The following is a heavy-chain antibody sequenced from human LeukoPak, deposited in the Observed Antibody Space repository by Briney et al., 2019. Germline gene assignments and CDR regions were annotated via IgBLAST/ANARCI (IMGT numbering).Heavy chain of an antibody. CDR3: ARSRSPGGAFDI. D-gene: IGHD1-26*01. Sequence: GGSLRLSCAASGFTFSSYDMHWVRQATGKGLEWVSAIGTAGDTYYPGSVKGRFTISRENAKNSLYLQMNSLRAGDTAVYYCARSRSPGGAFDIWGQGTMVTVSS. V-gene: IGHV3-13*01. J-gene: IGHJ3*02. CDR2: IGTAGDT. CDR1: GFTFSSYD.